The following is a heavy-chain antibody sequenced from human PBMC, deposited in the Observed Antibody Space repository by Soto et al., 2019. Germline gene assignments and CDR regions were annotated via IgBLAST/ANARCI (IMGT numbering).Heavy chain of an antibody. CDR3: ARGVVVVAASQLGWFDP. CDR2: IIPMFGTT. Sequence: SVKVSCKASGGTFSSYAINWVRQAPGQGLEWMGGIIPMFGTTKYAQRFQGRLTVSADESTSTAYMELSSLRSEDTAVYYCARGVVVVAASQLGWFDPWGQGTLVTVSS. D-gene: IGHD2-15*01. J-gene: IGHJ5*02. V-gene: IGHV1-69*13. CDR1: GGTFSSYA.